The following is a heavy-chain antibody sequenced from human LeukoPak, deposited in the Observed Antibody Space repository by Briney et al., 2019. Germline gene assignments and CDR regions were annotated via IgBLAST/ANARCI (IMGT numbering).Heavy chain of an antibody. D-gene: IGHD2-15*01. CDR3: ATFKGFIAARPPYAFDI. CDR2: FDPEDGET. J-gene: IGHJ3*02. Sequence: ASVKVSCKVSGYTLTELSMHRVRQAPGKGLEWMGGFDPEDGETIYAQKFQGRVTMTEDTSTDTAYMELSSLRSEDTAVYYCATFKGFIAARPPYAFDIWGQGTMVTVSS. V-gene: IGHV1-24*01. CDR1: GYTLTELS.